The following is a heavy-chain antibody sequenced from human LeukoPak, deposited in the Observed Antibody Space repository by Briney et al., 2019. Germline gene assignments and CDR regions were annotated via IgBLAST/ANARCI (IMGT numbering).Heavy chain of an antibody. CDR3: ARHRLYYSNYKAFDY. V-gene: IGHV4-39*01. D-gene: IGHD4-11*01. CDR2: VSYSGST. CDR1: GSSISSSSYY. Sequence: SETLSLTCTVSGSSISSSSYYWGWIRQPPGKGLEWIGSVSYSGSTYYNPSLKSRVTISVDTSKNQFSLKLSSVTAADTAVYYCARHRLYYSNYKAFDYWGQGTLVTVSS. J-gene: IGHJ4*02.